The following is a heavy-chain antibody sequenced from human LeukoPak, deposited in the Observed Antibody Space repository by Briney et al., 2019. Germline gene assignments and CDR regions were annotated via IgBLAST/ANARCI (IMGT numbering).Heavy chain of an antibody. J-gene: IGHJ2*01. CDR3: ARAQDHYDVGKFWYFDL. Sequence: KPSETLSLTCNVSGGSIRSSYWSWVRQPPGKGMEFVGYLSYSGNSNYNPSLKGRVTISVDTSKTQFSLGLTSVTVADTAVYYCARAQDHYDVGKFWYFDLWGRGILVTVSS. CDR1: GGSIRSSY. CDR2: LSYSGNS. V-gene: IGHV4-59*01. D-gene: IGHD3-22*01.